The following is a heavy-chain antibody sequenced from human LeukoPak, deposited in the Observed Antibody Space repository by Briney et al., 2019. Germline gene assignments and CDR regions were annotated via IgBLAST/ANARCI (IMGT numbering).Heavy chain of an antibody. CDR3: AKVAGYSSGWYYGRVDY. V-gene: IGHV3-7*01. CDR1: GLTFSTYW. D-gene: IGHD6-19*01. Sequence: GGSLRLSCAASGLTFSTYWMSWVRQAPGQGLEWVANVKHDGSEKYYVDSVKGRFSISRDNAKNSLYLQMNSLRAEDTAVYYCAKVAGYSSGWYYGRVDYWGQGTLVTVSS. CDR2: VKHDGSEK. J-gene: IGHJ4*02.